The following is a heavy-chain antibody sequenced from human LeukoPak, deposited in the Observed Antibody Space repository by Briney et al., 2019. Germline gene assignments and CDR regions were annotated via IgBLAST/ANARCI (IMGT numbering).Heavy chain of an antibody. V-gene: IGHV3-73*01. Sequence: GGSLRLSCAASGCTFSGSGMHWVRQASGKGLEWVGRIRSKANSYATAYAALVKGRFTISRDDSKNTAYLQMNSLKTEDTAVYYCTTTHSRKGDYWGQGTLVTVSS. J-gene: IGHJ4*02. CDR1: GCTFSGSG. CDR2: IRSKANSYAT. CDR3: TTTHSRKGDY. D-gene: IGHD6-13*01.